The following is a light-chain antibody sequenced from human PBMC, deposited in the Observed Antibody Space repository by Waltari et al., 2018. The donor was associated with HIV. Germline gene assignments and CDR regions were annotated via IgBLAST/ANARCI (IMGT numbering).Light chain of an antibody. J-gene: IGLJ3*02. V-gene: IGLV1-40*01. CDR2: DFI. CDR1: SSNLGSGFD. CDR3: QSYETSLANWV. Sequence: QSVLTQPPSVSGDPGQRITISCAGSSSNLGSGFDVHWYQQFPGKAPKLLIFDFINRPSGVPDRFSGSKSGTSASLDIIGLQAEDEADYYCQSYETSLANWVFGGGTKLTVL.